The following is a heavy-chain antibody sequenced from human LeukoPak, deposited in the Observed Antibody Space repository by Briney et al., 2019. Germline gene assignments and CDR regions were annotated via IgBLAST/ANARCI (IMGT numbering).Heavy chain of an antibody. CDR2: MNPNSGNT. V-gene: IGHV1-8*01. D-gene: IGHD2-15*01. CDR1: GYTFTSYD. Sequence: ASVKVSCKASGYTFTSYDINWVRQATGQGLEWMGWMNPNSGNTGYAQKFQGRVTMTRNTSISTAYMELSSLRSEDMAVYYCARGVVVAATRYYFDYWGQGTLVTVSS. CDR3: ARGVVVAATRYYFDY. J-gene: IGHJ4*02.